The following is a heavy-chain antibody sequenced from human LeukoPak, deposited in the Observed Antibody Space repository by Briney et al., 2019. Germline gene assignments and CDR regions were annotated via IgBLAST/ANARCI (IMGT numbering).Heavy chain of an antibody. J-gene: IGHJ4*02. V-gene: IGHV4-59*01. CDR3: AREEDTGVADL. CDR1: GGSISSYY. D-gene: IGHD3-3*01. CDR2: IYYSGST. Sequence: PSETLSLTCTVSGGSISSYYWSWIRQPPGEGRGWIGYIYYSGSTNYNPCLKSRVTISVDTSKNQFSLKLSSVTAADTAVYYCAREEDTGVADLWGQGTLVTVSS.